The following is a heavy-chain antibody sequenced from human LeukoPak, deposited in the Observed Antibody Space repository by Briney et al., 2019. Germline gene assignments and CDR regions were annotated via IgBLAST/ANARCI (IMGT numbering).Heavy chain of an antibody. CDR2: IGTAGEI. Sequence: GGSLRLSCAASGFTFSSYDIHWVRQATGKGLEWVSGIGTAGEIYYPGSVKGRFTISRDNAKNSLYLQMNSLRAEDTAVYCCARDFHRRLYDSSAYHPYWGQGTLVTVSS. V-gene: IGHV3-13*01. CDR3: ARDFHRRLYDSSAYHPY. J-gene: IGHJ4*02. D-gene: IGHD3-22*01. CDR1: GFTFSSYD.